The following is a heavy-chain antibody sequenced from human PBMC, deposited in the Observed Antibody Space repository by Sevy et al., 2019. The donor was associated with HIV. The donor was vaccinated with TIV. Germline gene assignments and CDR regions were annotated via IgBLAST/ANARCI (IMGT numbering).Heavy chain of an antibody. CDR3: ARSRVITGTFDY. V-gene: IGHV4-59*01. J-gene: IGHJ4*02. CDR2: ISYSGST. CDR1: GGSISGYY. Sequence: SETLSLTCTVSGGSISGYYWSWIRQPPGKGLEWIGYISYSGSTHYNPSLKSRVTISVDTSKNEFSLKLSSVTAADTAVYYCARSRVITGTFDYWGQGTLVTVSS. D-gene: IGHD1-20*01.